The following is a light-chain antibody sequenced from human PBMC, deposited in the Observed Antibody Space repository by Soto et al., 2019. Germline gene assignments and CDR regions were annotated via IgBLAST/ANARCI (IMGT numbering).Light chain of an antibody. CDR3: LQHNSFPRT. Sequence: DIQMTQSPSTLPASVGDRVTITCRASENISRWLAWYQQKPGKAPKRLIYGASSLQSGVPSRFSGSGSGTEFTLTISNLQTEDFATYYCLQHNSFPRTFGQGTKVDIK. CDR2: GAS. CDR1: ENISRW. V-gene: IGKV1-5*01. J-gene: IGKJ1*01.